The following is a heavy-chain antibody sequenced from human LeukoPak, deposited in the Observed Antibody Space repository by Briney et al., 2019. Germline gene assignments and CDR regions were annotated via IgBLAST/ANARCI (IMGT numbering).Heavy chain of an antibody. J-gene: IGHJ6*03. CDR1: GFIFDDYA. D-gene: IGHD1-26*01. V-gene: IGHV3-9*01. CDR2: ISWNSNTI. CDR3: AKDAGGYYYYYMGV. Sequence: GGSLRLSCAASGFIFDDYAMHWVREAPGKGLEWVSGISWNSNTIGYADSVKGRFTISRDNAKNSLYLQMNSLRAEDTALYYCAKDAGGYYYYYMGVWGKGTTVTVSS.